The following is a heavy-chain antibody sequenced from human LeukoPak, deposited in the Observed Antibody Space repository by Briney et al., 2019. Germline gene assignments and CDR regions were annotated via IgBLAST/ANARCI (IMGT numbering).Heavy chain of an antibody. Sequence: SETLSLTCTVSGGSISSSSYYWAWIRQPPGKGLEWIGSIFYSGNTYYNPSLKSRVTISVDTSKNQLSLKLSSVTAADTAVYYCARRRIGTFFDNWGQGTLVTVSS. CDR3: ARRRIGTFFDN. CDR1: GGSISSSSYY. J-gene: IGHJ4*02. V-gene: IGHV4-39*01. CDR2: IFYSGNT. D-gene: IGHD1-14*01.